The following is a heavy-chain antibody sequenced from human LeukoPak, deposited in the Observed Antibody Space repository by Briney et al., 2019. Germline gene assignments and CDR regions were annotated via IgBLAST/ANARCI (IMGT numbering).Heavy chain of an antibody. CDR1: GFTFSSYA. Sequence: GGPVTLPCAASGFTFSSYAMHWVRQAPGKGLEYVSAISSNGGSTYYANSVKGRFTISRDNSKNTLYLQMGSLRAEDMAVYYWARSRFWGDWFDPWGQGTLVTVSS. CDR2: ISSNGGST. V-gene: IGHV3-64*01. J-gene: IGHJ5*02. D-gene: IGHD3-16*01. CDR3: ARSRFWGDWFDP.